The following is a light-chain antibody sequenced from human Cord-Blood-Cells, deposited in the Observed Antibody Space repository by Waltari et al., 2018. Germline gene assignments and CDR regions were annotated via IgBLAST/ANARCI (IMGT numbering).Light chain of an antibody. J-gene: IGLJ3*02. CDR2: DAS. V-gene: IGLV7-46*01. CDR1: TGAVTSGNY. CDR3: LLSCSRAWV. Sequence: QAVVTQEPSLTVSPGGTVTLTCGSSTGAVTSGNYPYWFQQKPGQAPRTHIYDASNKHSWTPARFSGSLLGGKSALTLSGAQPEVESEYYFLLSCSRAWVFVGGTKLTLL.